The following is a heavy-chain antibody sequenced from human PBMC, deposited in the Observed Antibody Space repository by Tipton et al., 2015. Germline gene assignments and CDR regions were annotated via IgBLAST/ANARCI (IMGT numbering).Heavy chain of an antibody. J-gene: IGHJ6*02. CDR1: GGSISSSNYY. V-gene: IGHV4-61*01. CDR3: ARVDYSSSSGMDV. Sequence: TLSLTCTVSGGSISSSNYYWSWIRQPPGKGLEWIGYIYHTGSTDYSPSLKSRVTISVDMSKNQFSLKLNSVTAADTAVYYCARVDYSSSSGMDVWGHGTTVTVSS. D-gene: IGHD6-6*01. CDR2: IYHTGST.